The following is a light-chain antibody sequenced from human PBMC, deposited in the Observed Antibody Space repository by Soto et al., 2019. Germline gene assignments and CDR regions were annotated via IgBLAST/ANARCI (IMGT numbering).Light chain of an antibody. V-gene: IGLV2-14*01. Sequence: QSALTQPASVSGSPGKSITISCTATSSDVGGYDYVSWCQQHPGKAPKLMIYDVTNRPTGVSNRFSGSKSGNTASLTISGLQAEDEADYYFSSYTSTSTNVVFGGGTQLTVL. CDR1: SSDVGGYDY. CDR3: SSYTSTSTNVV. J-gene: IGLJ2*01. CDR2: DVT.